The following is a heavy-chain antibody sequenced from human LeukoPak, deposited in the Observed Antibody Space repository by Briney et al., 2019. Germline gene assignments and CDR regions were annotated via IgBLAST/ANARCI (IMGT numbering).Heavy chain of an antibody. V-gene: IGHV4-4*07. CDR3: ARAPSAGSYSFYYFDY. Sequence: SETLSLTCTVSGGSISSHYWSWIRQPAGKGLEWIGRIYTSGSTNYNPSLKSRVTMSVDTSKNQFSLKLSSVTAADTAVYYCARAPSAGSYSFYYFDYWGQGTLVTVSS. J-gene: IGHJ4*02. CDR1: GGSISSHY. CDR2: IYTSGST. D-gene: IGHD3-10*01.